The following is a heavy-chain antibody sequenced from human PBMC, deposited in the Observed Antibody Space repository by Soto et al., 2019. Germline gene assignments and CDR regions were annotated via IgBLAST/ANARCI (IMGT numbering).Heavy chain of an antibody. CDR3: AKRPLILAAREFDY. CDR1: GFTFSSYA. J-gene: IGHJ4*02. V-gene: IGHV3-23*01. CDR2: ISGSGGST. D-gene: IGHD6-6*01. Sequence: EVQLLESGGGLVQPGGSLGLSCAASGFTFSSYAMSWVRQAPGKGLEWVSSISGSGGSTYYADSVKGWFTISRDNSKNTLYLQMNSLRAEDTAVYYCAKRPLILAAREFDYWGQGTLVTVSS.